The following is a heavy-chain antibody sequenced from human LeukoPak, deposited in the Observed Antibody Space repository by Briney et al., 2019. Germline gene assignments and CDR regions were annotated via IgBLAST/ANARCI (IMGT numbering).Heavy chain of an antibody. CDR3: AREVGDGYKRAFNY. D-gene: IGHD5-24*01. J-gene: IGHJ4*02. CDR1: GGTFSSYA. V-gene: IGHV1-69*04. Sequence: GASVKVSCKASGGTFSSYAISWVRQAPGQGLEWMGRIIPILGIANYAQKLQGRVTMTTDTSTSTAYMELRSLRSDDTAVYYCAREVGDGYKRAFNYWGQGTLVTVSS. CDR2: IIPILGIA.